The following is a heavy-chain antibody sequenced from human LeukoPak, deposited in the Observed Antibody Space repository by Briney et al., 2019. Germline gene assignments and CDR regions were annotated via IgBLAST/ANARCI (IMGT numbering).Heavy chain of an antibody. CDR3: ARGYSGSYRIDY. D-gene: IGHD1-26*01. J-gene: IGHJ4*01. CDR1: GFTFSSYW. Sequence: GGSLRLSCAASGFTFSSYWMHWVRHAPGKGLVWVSRINSDGSSTTYADSVKGRFTISRDTAKDTLYLQMNSLRADDTAVYYCARGYSGSYRIDYWGHGTLVTVSS. V-gene: IGHV3-74*03. CDR2: INSDGSST.